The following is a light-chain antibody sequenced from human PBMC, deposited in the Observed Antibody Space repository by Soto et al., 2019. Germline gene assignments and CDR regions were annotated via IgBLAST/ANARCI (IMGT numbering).Light chain of an antibody. J-gene: IGLJ1*01. CDR1: SSDVGGYNY. V-gene: IGLV2-14*01. CDR2: EVS. Sequence: QSALTQPASVSGSPGQSTTISCTGTSSDVGGYNYVSWYQQHPGKAPKLMIYEVSNRPSGVSNRFSGSKSGNTASLTISGLQAEDEADYYCSSYTSSSTLHVFGTGTKLTVL. CDR3: SSYTSSSTLHV.